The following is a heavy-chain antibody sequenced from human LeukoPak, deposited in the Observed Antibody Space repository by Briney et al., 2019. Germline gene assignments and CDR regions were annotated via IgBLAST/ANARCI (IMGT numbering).Heavy chain of an antibody. CDR2: ISDSAGTT. CDR1: GFTFTTYA. D-gene: IGHD1-26*01. J-gene: IGHJ4*02. Sequence: PGGSLRLSCAASGFTFTTYAMNWVRQAPWRGLEWVSAISDSAGTTYYADSVKGRFTISRDNSKNTLYLQMNSLRAEDTAVYYCARDTGELALDYWGQGTLVTVSS. CDR3: ARDTGELALDY. V-gene: IGHV3-23*01.